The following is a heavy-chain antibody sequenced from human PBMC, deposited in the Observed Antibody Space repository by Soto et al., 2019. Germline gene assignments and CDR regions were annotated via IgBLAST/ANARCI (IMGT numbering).Heavy chain of an antibody. CDR2: ISSSSSYI. CDR1: GFTFSSYS. J-gene: IGHJ5*02. V-gene: IGHV3-21*01. CDR3: ARGRANCFDP. Sequence: GGSLRLSCAASGFTFSSYSMNWVRRAPGKGLEGVASISSSSSYIYYADSVKGRFTISRDNAKNALYLQMNSLRADDTAVYYCARGRANCFDPWGQGTLVTVFS.